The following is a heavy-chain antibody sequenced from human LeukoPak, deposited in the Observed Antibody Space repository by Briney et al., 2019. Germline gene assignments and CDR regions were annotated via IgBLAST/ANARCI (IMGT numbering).Heavy chain of an antibody. Sequence: SQTLSLTCTVSGGSISSGSYYWSWIRQPAGKGLEWIGRIYTSGSTNYNPSLKSRVTISVDTSKNQFSLKLSSVTAADTAVYYSARLYGSGRKEPVRYMDVWGKGTTVTVSS. D-gene: IGHD3-10*01. V-gene: IGHV4-61*02. J-gene: IGHJ6*03. CDR2: IYTSGST. CDR3: ARLYGSGRKEPVRYMDV. CDR1: GGSISSGSYY.